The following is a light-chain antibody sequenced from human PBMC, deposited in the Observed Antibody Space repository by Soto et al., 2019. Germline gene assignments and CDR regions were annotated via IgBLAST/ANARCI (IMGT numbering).Light chain of an antibody. CDR1: QCVSSN. CDR2: RAP. CDR3: QQNDNWASWT. V-gene: IGKV3-15*01. J-gene: IGKJ1*01. Sequence: EIVMMLSPATLCVSPGERVTFSCRASQCVSSNLAWYQQKRGQAPRLLIYRAPTRATVIPPRFRGSGPGTEFTLTINSLPPEDFAVYDCQQNDNWASWTCGQVTNVDIK.